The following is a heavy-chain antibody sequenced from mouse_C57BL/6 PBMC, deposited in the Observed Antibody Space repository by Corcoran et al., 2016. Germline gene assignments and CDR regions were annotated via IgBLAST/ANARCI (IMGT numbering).Heavy chain of an antibody. CDR2: INPNNGGT. CDR1: GYTFTDYY. J-gene: IGHJ3*01. D-gene: IGHD3-3*01. CDR3: GRSRGTRGFAY. Sequence: EVQLQQSGPELVKPGASVKISCKASGYTFTDYYMNWVKQSHGKSLEWIGDINPNNGGTSYNQKFKGKATLTVDKSSSTAYMELRSMTSEDSAVYYCGRSRGTRGFAYWGQGTLVTVSA. V-gene: IGHV1-26*01.